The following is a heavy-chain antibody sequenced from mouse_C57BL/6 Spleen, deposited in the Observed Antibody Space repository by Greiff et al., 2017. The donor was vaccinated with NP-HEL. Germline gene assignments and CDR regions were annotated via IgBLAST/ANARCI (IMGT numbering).Heavy chain of an antibody. CDR3: ARVGSSYGDWYFDV. D-gene: IGHD1-1*01. CDR1: GYTFTSYW. V-gene: IGHV1-53*01. Sequence: VQLQQPGTELVKPGASVKLSCKASGYTFTSYWMHWVKQRPGQGLEWIGNINPSNGGTNYNEKFKSKATLTVDKSSSTAYMQLSSLTSEDSAVYYCARVGSSYGDWYFDVWGTGTTVTVSS. CDR2: INPSNGGT. J-gene: IGHJ1*03.